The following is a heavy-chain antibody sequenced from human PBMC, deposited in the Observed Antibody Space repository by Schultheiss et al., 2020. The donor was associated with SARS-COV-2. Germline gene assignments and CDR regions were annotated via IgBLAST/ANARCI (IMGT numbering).Heavy chain of an antibody. Sequence: SETLSLTCAVYGGSFSGYYWSWIRQPPGKGLEWIGEINHSGSTNYNPSLNSRVTTSVDTANNQFSLRLNSVTAADTGVYFCARVGYSGYEFRYWGRGTLVTVSS. V-gene: IGHV4-34*01. CDR2: INHSGST. J-gene: IGHJ4*02. D-gene: IGHD5-12*01. CDR1: GGSFSGYY. CDR3: ARVGYSGYEFRY.